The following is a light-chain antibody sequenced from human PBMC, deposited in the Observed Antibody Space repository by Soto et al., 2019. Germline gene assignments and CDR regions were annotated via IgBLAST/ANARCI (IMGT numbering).Light chain of an antibody. CDR3: QQYNSYPWT. CDR2: DVS. V-gene: IGKV1-5*01. Sequence: DIQMTQSPSTLSASVGARVTITRRASQSISGWLAWYKQNPGKAPKLLSYDVSSLESGVPSRFRGSGSGTEFTLAISSLQPDDFETYYCQQYNSYPWTFGQGTKVDIK. J-gene: IGKJ1*01. CDR1: QSISGW.